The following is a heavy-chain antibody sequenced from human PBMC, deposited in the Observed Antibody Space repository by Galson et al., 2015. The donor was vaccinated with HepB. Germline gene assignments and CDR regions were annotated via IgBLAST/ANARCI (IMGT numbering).Heavy chain of an antibody. J-gene: IGHJ4*02. CDR2: IGTAGDT. D-gene: IGHD6-13*01. V-gene: IGHV3-13*01. CDR3: ARAPLSYSSTTYGRYYFDY. Sequence: SLRLSCAASGFTFSRYDMHWVRQVTGKGLEWVSGIGTAGDTYYPGSVKGRFIISRENAKNSLYLQMNSLRAGDTAVYYCARAPLSYSSTTYGRYYFDYWGQGTLVTVSS. CDR1: GFTFSRYD.